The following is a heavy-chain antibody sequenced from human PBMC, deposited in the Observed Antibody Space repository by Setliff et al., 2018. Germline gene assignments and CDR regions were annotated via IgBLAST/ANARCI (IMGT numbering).Heavy chain of an antibody. CDR1: GYTFNDYG. Sequence: ASVKVSCKTSGYTFNDYGITWVRQVPGQGLEWMGWITSATGKTYSAERFQDRVTLTTDTSTSTAYLELRSLGSDDTAVYYCSRLVRFCTKTACQRLSGGEFWGQGTLVTVSS. D-gene: IGHD3-3*01. J-gene: IGHJ4*02. V-gene: IGHV1-18*01. CDR3: SRLVRFCTKTACQRLSGGEF. CDR2: ITSATGKT.